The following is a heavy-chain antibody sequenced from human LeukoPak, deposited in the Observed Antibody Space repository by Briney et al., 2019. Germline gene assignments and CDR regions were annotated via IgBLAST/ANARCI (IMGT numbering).Heavy chain of an antibody. CDR3: ARGPQFAAMGDNWFDP. CDR2: IFHSGTT. V-gene: IGHV4-4*02. D-gene: IGHD2-2*01. Sequence: SETLSLTCQVSGGSRGASIISPSWWSWVRQPPGKGLEWIGEIFHSGTTNYNPSLKSRVTMSVDRSKNQFSLKLSSVTAADTAVYYCARGPQFAAMGDNWFDPWGQGTLVTVSS. J-gene: IGHJ5*02. CDR1: GGSRGASIISPSW.